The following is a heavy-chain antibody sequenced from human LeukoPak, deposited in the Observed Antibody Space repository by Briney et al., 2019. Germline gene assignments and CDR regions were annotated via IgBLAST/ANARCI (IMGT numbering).Heavy chain of an antibody. J-gene: IGHJ5*02. CDR2: IHHSGST. CDR3: ARDWRYNRFDP. Sequence: SETLSLTCNVSGGSISSYYWSWIRQPPGKGLEWIGYIHHSGSTNYNPSLKSRVTISVDTPKNQFSLKLSSVTAADTAVYYCARDWRYNRFDPWGQGTLVTVSS. CDR1: GGSISSYY. V-gene: IGHV4-59*12.